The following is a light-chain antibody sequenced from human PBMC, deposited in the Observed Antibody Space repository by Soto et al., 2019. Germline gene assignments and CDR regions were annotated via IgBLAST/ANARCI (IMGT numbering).Light chain of an antibody. V-gene: IGLV1-40*01. CDR2: ANS. J-gene: IGLJ1*01. CDR3: QSYGSSLSGYV. Sequence: QSALTQPPSVSGAPGQRVTISCTGSSSNIGAGYDVHWYQQLPGTAPKLLIYANSNRPSGVPGRFSGSQSGTSASLAITGLQAEDEADYYCQSYGSSLSGYVFGTGTQLTVL. CDR1: SSNIGAGYD.